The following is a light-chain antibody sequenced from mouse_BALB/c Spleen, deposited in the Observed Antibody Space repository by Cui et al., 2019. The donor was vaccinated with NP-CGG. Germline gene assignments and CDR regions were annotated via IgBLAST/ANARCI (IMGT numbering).Light chain of an antibody. Sequence: QAVVTQESALTTSPGETVTLTCRSSTGAVTTSNYANWVQEKPDHLFTGLIGGTHNRVPGVPGRFSSSLIGEKASLTITGAQTEDEAIYFCALWYSNHWVFGRGTKLTVL. J-gene: IGLJ1*01. CDR1: TGAVTTSNY. CDR3: ALWYSNHWV. CDR2: GTH. V-gene: IGLV1*01.